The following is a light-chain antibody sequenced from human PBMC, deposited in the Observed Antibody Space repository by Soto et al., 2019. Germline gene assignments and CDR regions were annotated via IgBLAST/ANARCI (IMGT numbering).Light chain of an antibody. CDR1: SSDVGGYNY. CDR2: DVS. V-gene: IGLV2-14*01. Sequence: QSALTQPASVSGSPGQSITISCTGTSSDVGGYNYVSWYQQHPGKAPKLMIYDVSNRPSGVSNRFSGSKSGNTASLTISGLPAEDEADYFCNSYSSRSTYVFGTGTKVTVL. CDR3: NSYSSRSTYV. J-gene: IGLJ1*01.